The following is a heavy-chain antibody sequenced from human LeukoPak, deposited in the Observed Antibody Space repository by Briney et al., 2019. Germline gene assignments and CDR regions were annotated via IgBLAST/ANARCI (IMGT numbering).Heavy chain of an antibody. CDR3: ARGGSTSNWFDP. CDR2: IYYSGST. J-gene: IGHJ5*02. V-gene: IGHV4-59*01. Sequence: SETLSLTCTVSGGSISSYYWSWIRQAPGKGLEWIGYIYYSGSTNYNPSLKSRVTISVDTSKNQFSLKLSSVTAADTAVYYCARGGSTSNWFDPWGQGTLVTVSS. D-gene: IGHD2-2*01. CDR1: GGSISSYY.